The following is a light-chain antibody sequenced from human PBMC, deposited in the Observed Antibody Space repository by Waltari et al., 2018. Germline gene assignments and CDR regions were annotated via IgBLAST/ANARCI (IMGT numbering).Light chain of an antibody. CDR2: GTS. CDR3: PQSYTVPRT. Sequence: EIVMTKSPATLSVSPGERATHSCRASQSVSSKLAWYQQKPGKAPRLLIYGTSNRSTGIPARFSGSGSGTECTLTFCSLQSEEFAVYYCPQSYTVPRTFCQGTKVEIK. J-gene: IGKJ1*01. CDR1: QSVSSK. V-gene: IGKV3D-15*01.